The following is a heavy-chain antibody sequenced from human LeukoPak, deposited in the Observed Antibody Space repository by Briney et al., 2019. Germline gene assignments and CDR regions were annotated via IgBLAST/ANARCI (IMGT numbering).Heavy chain of an antibody. CDR2: IRYDGRNK. D-gene: IGHD3-3*01. J-gene: IGHJ4*02. CDR1: GFTFSSYG. Sequence: PGGSLRLSCPASGFTFSSYGLHWVRQARGKGLEGVAFIRYDGRNKYYADSVSGRFTISSDNSKNTLYLQMKSLRAEDTAVYYCAKDQKPYYDFWSGYPPLGYWGQGTLVTVSS. V-gene: IGHV3-30*02. CDR3: AKDQKPYYDFWSGYPPLGY.